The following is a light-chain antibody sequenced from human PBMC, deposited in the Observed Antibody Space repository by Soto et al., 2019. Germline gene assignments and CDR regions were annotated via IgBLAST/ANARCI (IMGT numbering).Light chain of an antibody. Sequence: VMTQSPATLSVSPGERATLSCRASRSVASNLAWYQHKPGQGPRLLLYGASTRASGIPARFSGSGSGTEFTLTISSLQPEDFAVYYCQQYQQWPFYTFGQGTKLEIK. CDR3: QQYQQWPFYT. CDR2: GAS. V-gene: IGKV3-15*01. CDR1: RSVASN. J-gene: IGKJ2*01.